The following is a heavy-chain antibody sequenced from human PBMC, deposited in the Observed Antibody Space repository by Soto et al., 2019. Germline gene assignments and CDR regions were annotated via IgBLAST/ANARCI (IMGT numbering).Heavy chain of an antibody. CDR3: ARDLGYCNSSGCFRHWSDP. CDR2: ISTYDDKT. D-gene: IGHD2-15*01. V-gene: IGHV1-18*01. J-gene: IGHJ5*02. Sequence: QVQLVQSGAEVKTPGASVKVSCRASGYSFRTHGISWVRQAPGQGLEWMGWISTYDDKTNFPQKFQGRITMTTDTSTSTAYMELRSLRSDDTAVYFCARDLGYCNSSGCFRHWSDPWGQGPLVTVSS. CDR1: GYSFRTHG.